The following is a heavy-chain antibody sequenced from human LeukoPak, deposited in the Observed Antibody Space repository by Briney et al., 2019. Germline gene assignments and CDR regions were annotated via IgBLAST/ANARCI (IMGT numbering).Heavy chain of an antibody. CDR3: ARDQDGSGSYYRSGHHY. V-gene: IGHV3-30-3*01. D-gene: IGHD3-10*01. J-gene: IGHJ4*02. CDR1: VFTFSSYA. Sequence: GGSLRLSCAASVFTFSSYAMHWVRQAPGKGLEWVAVISYGGSNKYYADSVKGRFTISRDNSKNTLYLQMNSLRAEDTAVYYCARDQDGSGSYYRSGHHYWGQGTLVTVSS. CDR2: ISYGGSNK.